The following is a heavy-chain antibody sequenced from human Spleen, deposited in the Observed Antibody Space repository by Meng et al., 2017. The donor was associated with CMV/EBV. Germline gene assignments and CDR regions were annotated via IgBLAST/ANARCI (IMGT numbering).Heavy chain of an antibody. CDR3: AKEGFSYYDSSGYYGGIDNWFDP. Sequence: SLKISCAASGFTFDDYAMHWVPQAPGKGLEWVSGISWNSVRIGYADSVKGRFTISRDNAKNSLYLQMNSLRAEDTAFYYCAKEGFSYYDSSGYYGGIDNWFDPWGQGTLVTVSS. J-gene: IGHJ5*02. V-gene: IGHV3-9*01. D-gene: IGHD3-22*01. CDR2: ISWNSVRI. CDR1: GFTFDDYA.